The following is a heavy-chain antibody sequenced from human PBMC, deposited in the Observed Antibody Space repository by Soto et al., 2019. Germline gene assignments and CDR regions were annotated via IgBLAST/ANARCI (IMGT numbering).Heavy chain of an antibody. CDR3: ARGSTIYGSGSYFDY. Sequence: SETLSLTCTVSGGSISSGGYYWSWIRQHPGKGLEWIGYIYYSGSTYYNPSLKSRVTISVDTSKNQFSLKLSSVTAEDTAVYYCARGSTIYGSGSYFDYWGQGTLVTVSS. J-gene: IGHJ4*02. V-gene: IGHV4-31*03. CDR2: IYYSGST. CDR1: GGSISSGGYY. D-gene: IGHD3-10*01.